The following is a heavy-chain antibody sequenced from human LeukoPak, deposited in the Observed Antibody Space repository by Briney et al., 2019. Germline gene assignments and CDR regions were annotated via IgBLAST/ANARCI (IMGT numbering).Heavy chain of an antibody. V-gene: IGHV3-23*01. J-gene: IGHJ4*02. CDR2: VSYSGANT. Sequence: HSGGSLRLSCAASGFTVSSNYMSWVRQAPGKGLEWVSTVSYSGANTYYADSVKGRFTISRDTSENTLYLQMNSLRAEDTAIYYCAKDGGRYSYVNYYFQYWGQGTLVTVAS. CDR3: AKDGGRYSYVNYYFQY. CDR1: GFTVSSNY. D-gene: IGHD5-18*01.